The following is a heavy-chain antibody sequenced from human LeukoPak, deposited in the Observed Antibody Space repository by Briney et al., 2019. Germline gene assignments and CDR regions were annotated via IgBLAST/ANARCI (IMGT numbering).Heavy chain of an antibody. J-gene: IGHJ2*01. CDR3: ARVGDHYHWYLDV. CDR2: LYSGGST. Sequence: PGGSLRLSCEGSGFSVSTNYMNWVRQAPGKGLESVSILYSGGSTYYADSVKGRFTVSRDSSKNTLYLHMNSLRAEDTAVYYCARVGDHYHWYLDVWGRGTLVTASS. D-gene: IGHD3-10*01. CDR1: GFSVSTNY. V-gene: IGHV3-53*01.